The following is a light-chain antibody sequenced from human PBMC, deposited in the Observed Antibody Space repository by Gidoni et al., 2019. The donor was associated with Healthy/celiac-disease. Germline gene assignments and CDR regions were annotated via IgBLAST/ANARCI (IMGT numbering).Light chain of an antibody. CDR3: QQYGSSPYT. CDR1: QSVSSSY. V-gene: IGKV3-20*01. Sequence: EFVLTQSPVTLSLSPGERATLSFRASQSVSSSYLAWYQQKPGQAPTLLINGASIRATGIPDRFSGSRSGTDFTLTISRLEPEDFAVYYCQQYGSSPYTFGQGTKLEIK. CDR2: GAS. J-gene: IGKJ2*01.